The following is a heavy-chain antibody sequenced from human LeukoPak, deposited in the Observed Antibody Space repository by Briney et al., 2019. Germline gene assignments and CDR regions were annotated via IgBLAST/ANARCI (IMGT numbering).Heavy chain of an antibody. D-gene: IGHD6-13*01. CDR3: AKDVQPFSSSWYYFDS. CDR2: IGVSGATT. V-gene: IGHV3-23*01. CDR1: GFTFSSYA. J-gene: IGHJ4*02. Sequence: GGSLRLSCAASGFTFSSYAMNWVRQAPAKGLEWLSGIGVSGATTYYADSVKGRFTISRDNSKNTLYLQMNSLRGEDTAVYYCAKDVQPFSSSWYYFDSWGQGTLVTVSS.